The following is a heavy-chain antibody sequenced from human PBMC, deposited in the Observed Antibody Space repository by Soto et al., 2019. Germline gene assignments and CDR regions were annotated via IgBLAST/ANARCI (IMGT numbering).Heavy chain of an antibody. Sequence: GGSLRLSCAASGFTFSSYGMHWVRQAPGKGLEWVAVISYDGSNKYYADSVKGRFTISRDNSKNTLYLQMNGLRAEDTAVYYCAPPPYYDILPWGQGTLVTVSS. J-gene: IGHJ5*02. V-gene: IGHV3-30*03. D-gene: IGHD3-9*01. CDR1: GFTFSSYG. CDR3: APPPYYDILP. CDR2: ISYDGSNK.